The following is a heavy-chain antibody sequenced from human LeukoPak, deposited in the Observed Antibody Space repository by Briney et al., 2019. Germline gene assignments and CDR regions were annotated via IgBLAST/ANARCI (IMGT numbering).Heavy chain of an antibody. V-gene: IGHV3-23*01. CDR3: AKDHSSIWYYFDL. D-gene: IGHD6-13*01. CDR2: ISGSGGST. Sequence: SGGSLRLSCAASGYTFSSYAMSWVRQAPGKGLEWVSAISGSGGSTYYAASVKGRFTVSRDNSKNTLYLQMNSLRAEDTAVYYCAKDHSSIWYYFDLWGRGTLVTVSS. CDR1: GYTFSSYA. J-gene: IGHJ2*01.